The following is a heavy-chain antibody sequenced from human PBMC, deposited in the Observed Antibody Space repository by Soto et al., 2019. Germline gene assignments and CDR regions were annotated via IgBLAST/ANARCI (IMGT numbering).Heavy chain of an antibody. CDR3: ATTRGLAVGGSFDY. J-gene: IGHJ4*02. D-gene: IGHD2-15*01. CDR2: FYDGNT. V-gene: IGHV4-39*01. CDR1: GGSITRRSSY. Sequence: SETLSLTCIVSGGSITRRSSYWAWIRQHPGKGLEWVGTFYDGNTYHNPSLRSRITIAVATSMNQFSLKLNSVAAADTAFYYCATTRGLAVGGSFDYWGQGMLVTV.